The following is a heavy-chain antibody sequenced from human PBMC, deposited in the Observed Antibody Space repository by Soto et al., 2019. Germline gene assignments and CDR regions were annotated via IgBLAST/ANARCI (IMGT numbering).Heavy chain of an antibody. D-gene: IGHD1-1*01. Sequence: QVQLQESGPGLVKPSGTLSLTCTVSGGSLSSHNWWIWVLQPPGKGLEWIGEIYHSGITNYNTSLNSRISISVDKSKNLLSLKLSSVTAAATAIYYCARDFDAWNPHYYYGMDVWGQGTMVAVSS. CDR2: IYHSGIT. CDR3: ARDFDAWNPHYYYGMDV. CDR1: GGSLSSHNW. V-gene: IGHV4-4*02. J-gene: IGHJ6*02.